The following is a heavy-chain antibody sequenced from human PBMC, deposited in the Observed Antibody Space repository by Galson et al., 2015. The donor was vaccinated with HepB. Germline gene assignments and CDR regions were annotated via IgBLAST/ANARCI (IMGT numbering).Heavy chain of an antibody. CDR2: INSDGTYI. CDR1: GFTFSNYW. V-gene: IGHV3-74*01. D-gene: IGHD6-13*01. CDR3: ARTRGAAAGIFDY. Sequence: SLRLSCAASGFTFSNYWMHWVRQAPGKGLVWVSRINSDGTYITYADSVKGRFTISRDNAKNPLYLQMNSPRAEDTALYYCARTRGAAAGIFDYWSQGSLVTVSS. J-gene: IGHJ4*02.